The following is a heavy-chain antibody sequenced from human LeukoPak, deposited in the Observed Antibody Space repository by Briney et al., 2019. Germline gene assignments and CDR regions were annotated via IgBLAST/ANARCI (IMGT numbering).Heavy chain of an antibody. CDR2: INPSGGST. CDR3: ARGGWLRAYYYYYYMDV. CDR1: GNTFTTYY. D-gene: IGHD6-19*01. V-gene: IGHV1-46*01. Sequence: GASVKVSCKASGNTFTTYYLHWVRQAPGQGLEWLGIINPSGGSTIYAQKFQGRVTITADKSTSTAYMELSSLRSEDTAVYYCARGGWLRAYYYYYYMDVWGKGTTVTVSS. J-gene: IGHJ6*03.